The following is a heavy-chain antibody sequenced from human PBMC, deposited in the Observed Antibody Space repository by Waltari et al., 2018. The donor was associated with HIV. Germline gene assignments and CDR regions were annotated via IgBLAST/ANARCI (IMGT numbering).Heavy chain of an antibody. J-gene: IGHJ6*02. D-gene: IGHD3-22*01. V-gene: IGHV3-21*01. CDR3: ARQDSSGGNYYYGMDV. Sequence: EVQLVESGGGLVKPGGSLRLSCAASGFTFGSYSMTWVRQAPGKGLEWDSSSSSSSIYISYADSVKGRFTISRDNAKNSLYLQMNSLRAEDTAVYYCARQDSSGGNYYYGMDVWGQGTTVTVSS. CDR1: GFTFGSYS. CDR2: SSSSSIYI.